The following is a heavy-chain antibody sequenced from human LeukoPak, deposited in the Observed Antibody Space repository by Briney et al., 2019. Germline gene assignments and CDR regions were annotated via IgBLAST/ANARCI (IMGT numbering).Heavy chain of an antibody. CDR1: GFTFSSYV. Sequence: PGGSLRLSCAASGFTFSSYVMSWVRQAPGKGLDWVSSISGSHGSTYYADSVKGRFTISRDNSKNTLYLQMNSLRAEDTAVYYCAKDTKFDTWGQGTLVTVSS. CDR2: ISGSHGST. CDR3: AKDTKFDT. J-gene: IGHJ5*02. D-gene: IGHD3-3*01. V-gene: IGHV3-23*01.